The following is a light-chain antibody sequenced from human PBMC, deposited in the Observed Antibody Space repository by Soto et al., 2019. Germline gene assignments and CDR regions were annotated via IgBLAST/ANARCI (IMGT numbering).Light chain of an antibody. V-gene: IGKV3-15*01. J-gene: IGKJ1*01. CDR3: QQYNKWPRT. Sequence: EIVMTQSPATLSVSPGERATLSCRASQSVSSNLSWYHQKPGQAPRLLIYGASTRATGIPARFSGSGSGTEFTLTMSSLQSEDFAVYYCQQYNKWPRTFGQGTKVDI. CDR1: QSVSSN. CDR2: GAS.